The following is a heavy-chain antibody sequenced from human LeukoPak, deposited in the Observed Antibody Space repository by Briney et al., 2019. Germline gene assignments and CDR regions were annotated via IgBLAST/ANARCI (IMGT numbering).Heavy chain of an antibody. Sequence: PGGSLRLSCAASGFTFSTYAVSWVRQAPGKGLEWVSAISGGGGSAYYADSVKGRFTIPRDNSKNTLFLQMNSLRAEDTAIYYCATHRSVPAAMWVDSWGLGAQVTVSS. V-gene: IGHV3-23*01. CDR1: GFTFSTYA. CDR3: ATHRSVPAAMWVDS. CDR2: ISGGGGSA. J-gene: IGHJ4*02. D-gene: IGHD2-2*01.